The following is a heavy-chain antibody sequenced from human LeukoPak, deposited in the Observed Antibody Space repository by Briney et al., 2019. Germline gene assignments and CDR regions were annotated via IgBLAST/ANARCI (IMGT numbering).Heavy chain of an antibody. D-gene: IGHD7-27*01. Sequence: GGSLRLSCAASGFTFSSYWMHWVRHAPGKGLVWVSRINSDGSSASYADSVKGRFTISRDNAKNTLYLQMNSLRAEDTAVYYCARGSLWGSFDYWGQGTLVTVSS. CDR1: GFTFSSYW. V-gene: IGHV3-74*01. CDR3: ARGSLWGSFDY. J-gene: IGHJ4*02. CDR2: INSDGSSA.